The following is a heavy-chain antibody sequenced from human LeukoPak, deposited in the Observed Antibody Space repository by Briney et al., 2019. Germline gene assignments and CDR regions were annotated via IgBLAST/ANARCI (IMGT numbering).Heavy chain of an antibody. V-gene: IGHV3-21*05. CDR2: ISSSSSYI. CDR1: GFTFSSYG. Sequence: GGSLRLSCAASGFTFSSYGMTWVRQAPGKGLEWASYISSSSSYIYYADSVKGRFTISRDNAKNSLYLQMNSLRAEDTAVYYCARDRNMIVVGQLDYWGQGTLVTVSS. J-gene: IGHJ4*02. D-gene: IGHD3-22*01. CDR3: ARDRNMIVVGQLDY.